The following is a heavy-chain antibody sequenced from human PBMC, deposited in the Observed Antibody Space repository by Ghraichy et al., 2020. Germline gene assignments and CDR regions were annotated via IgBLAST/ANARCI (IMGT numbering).Heavy chain of an antibody. Sequence: GSLRLSCAASGFTFSSYAMSWVRQAPGKGLEWVSAISGSGGSTYYADSVKGRFTISRDNSKNTLYLQMNSLRAEDTAVYYCAKVQGFLDGYKNFDYWGQGTLVTVSS. CDR1: GFTFSSYA. CDR3: AKVQGFLDGYKNFDY. V-gene: IGHV3-23*01. CDR2: ISGSGGST. J-gene: IGHJ4*02. D-gene: IGHD5-24*01.